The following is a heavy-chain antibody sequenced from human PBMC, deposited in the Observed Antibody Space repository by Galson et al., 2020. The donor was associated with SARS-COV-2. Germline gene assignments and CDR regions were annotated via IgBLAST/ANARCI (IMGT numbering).Heavy chain of an antibody. CDR1: GYSISSGYY. J-gene: IGHJ3*02. V-gene: IGHV4-38-2*02. D-gene: IGHD3-22*01. CDR2: IYHSGST. Sequence: LETLSLTCTVSGYSISSGYYWGWIRQPPGKGLEWIASIYHSGSTYYNPSLKSRVTISVDTSKNQFSLKLSSVTAADTAVYYCARARITMIVVNAFDIWGQGTMVTVSS. CDR3: ARARITMIVVNAFDI.